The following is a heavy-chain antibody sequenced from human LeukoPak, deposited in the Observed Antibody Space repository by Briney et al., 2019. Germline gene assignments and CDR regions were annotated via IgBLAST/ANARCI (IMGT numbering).Heavy chain of an antibody. J-gene: IGHJ4*02. CDR3: ARADWSMLEY. CDR2: INPNSGDT. Sequence: ASVKVSCKASGYTFIVYHMHWVRQAPGQGLEWMGWINPNSGDTNFALKFQGRVTMTRDTSISTVYMELSRLTSDDTAVYYCARADWSMLEYWGQGTLVTVSS. CDR1: GYTFIVYH. V-gene: IGHV1-2*02. D-gene: IGHD1-1*01.